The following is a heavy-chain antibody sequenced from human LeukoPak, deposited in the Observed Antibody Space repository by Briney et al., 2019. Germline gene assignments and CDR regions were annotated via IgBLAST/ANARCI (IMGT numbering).Heavy chain of an antibody. CDR2: IYYSGST. CDR1: GGSISSYY. J-gene: IGHJ3*02. Sequence: SETLSLTCTVSGGSISSYYWSWIRQPPGKGLEWIGYIYYSGSTNYNPSLKSRVTISVDTSKNQFSLKLSSVTAADTAVYYCARDLGYCSGGSCFDAFDIWGQGAMVTVSS. D-gene: IGHD2-15*01. V-gene: IGHV4-59*01. CDR3: ARDLGYCSGGSCFDAFDI.